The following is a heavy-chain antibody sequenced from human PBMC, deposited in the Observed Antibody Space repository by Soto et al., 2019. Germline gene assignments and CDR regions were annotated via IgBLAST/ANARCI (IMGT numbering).Heavy chain of an antibody. CDR1: GYTFTSYT. CDR2: INGGNADT. J-gene: IGHJ5*02. CDR3: ARGGKRVNWFDP. V-gene: IGHV1-3*01. Sequence: QVQLVQSGAEVKKPGASVKVSCKASGYTFTSYTLHWVRQAPGQRLEWMGWINGGNADTKYSQKFQGRVTITRDTSARTAYMELSSQRSEETAVYYFARGGKRVNWFDPWGQGTLVTVSS.